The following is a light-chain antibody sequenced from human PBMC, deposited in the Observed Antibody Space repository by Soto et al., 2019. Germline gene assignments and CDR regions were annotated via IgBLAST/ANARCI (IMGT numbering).Light chain of an antibody. CDR1: SSDIGSYNR. Sequence: QSALTQPASVSGSPGQSITISCTGTSSDIGSYNRVSWYQQPPGTAPKLIIYEVNNRPSAVPDRFPGSKSGNTASLTISGLQAEDEADYYCNSFTTSSTYVFGPGTKVTVL. J-gene: IGLJ1*01. CDR2: EVN. CDR3: NSFTTSSTYV. V-gene: IGLV2-18*02.